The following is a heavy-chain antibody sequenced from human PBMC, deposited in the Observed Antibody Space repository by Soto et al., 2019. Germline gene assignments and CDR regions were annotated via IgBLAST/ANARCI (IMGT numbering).Heavy chain of an antibody. CDR1: GFTFSSYA. CDR3: AKDMYYYDSSGLDY. V-gene: IGHV3-23*01. Sequence: PGGSLRLSCAASGFTFSSYAMSWVRQAPGKGLEWVSAISGSGDSTYYADSVKGRFTISRDNSKNTLYLQMNSLRAEDTAVYYCAKDMYYYDSSGLDYWGQGTLVTVSS. D-gene: IGHD3-22*01. J-gene: IGHJ4*02. CDR2: ISGSGDST.